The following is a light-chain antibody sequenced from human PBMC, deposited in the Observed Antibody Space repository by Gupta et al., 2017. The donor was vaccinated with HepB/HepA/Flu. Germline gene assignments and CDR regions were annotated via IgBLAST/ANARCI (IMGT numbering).Light chain of an antibody. CDR3: HQSKHCPLWT. CDR2: GAS. Sequence: IVMTQSPVTLSVSPGERATLSCRASQSVSSSLAWYQQKPGQAPRLLIYGASTRDTGIPARFSGSGSGKEFTLTISSRQSEEFAGYYCHQSKHCPLWTFGQGTKVEIK. J-gene: IGKJ1*01. CDR1: QSVSSS. V-gene: IGKV3-15*01.